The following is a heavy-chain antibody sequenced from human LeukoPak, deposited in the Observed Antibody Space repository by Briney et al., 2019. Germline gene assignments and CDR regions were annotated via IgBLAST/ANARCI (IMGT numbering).Heavy chain of an antibody. D-gene: IGHD5-12*01. CDR1: GGSISSYY. CDR2: IYYSGST. CDR3: ARAGGSGYDFDY. J-gene: IGHJ4*02. Sequence: SETLSLTCTVSGGSISSYYWGWIRQPPGKGLEWIGSIYYSGSTYYNPSLKSRVTISVDTSKNQFSLRLSSVTAADTAVYYCARAGGSGYDFDYWGQGTLVTVSS. V-gene: IGHV4-39*07.